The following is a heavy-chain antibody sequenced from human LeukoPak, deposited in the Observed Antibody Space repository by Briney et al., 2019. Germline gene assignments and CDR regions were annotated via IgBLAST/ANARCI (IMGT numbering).Heavy chain of an antibody. J-gene: IGHJ5*02. CDR1: GFTFSTYA. Sequence: GGSLRLSCAASGFTFSTYAMSWVRQAPGRGLEWVSATSGGGGSTYYADSVKGRFTMSRDNSKNTVYLQMNSLRAEDTAVYFCAKGKASCWLDWFDPCGQGTLVTVPS. D-gene: IGHD2-2*01. V-gene: IGHV3-23*01. CDR3: AKGKASCWLDWFDP. CDR2: TSGGGGST.